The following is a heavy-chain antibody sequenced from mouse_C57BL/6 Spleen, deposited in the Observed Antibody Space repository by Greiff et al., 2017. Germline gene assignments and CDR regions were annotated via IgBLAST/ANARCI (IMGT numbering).Heavy chain of an antibody. CDR2: IDPSDSYT. CDR1: GYTFTSYW. J-gene: IGHJ2*01. Sequence: QVQLQQPGAELVKPGASVKLSCKASGYTFTSYWMQWVKQRPGQGLEWIGEIDPSDSYTNYNQKFKGKATLTVDTSSSTAYMQLSSLTSEDSAVYYCARKGLRRGDYRGQGTTLTVSS. V-gene: IGHV1-50*01. CDR3: ARKGLRRGDY. D-gene: IGHD2-2*01.